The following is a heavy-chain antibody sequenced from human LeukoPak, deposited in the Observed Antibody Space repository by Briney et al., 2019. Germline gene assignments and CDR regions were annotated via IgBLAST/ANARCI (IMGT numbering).Heavy chain of an antibody. CDR1: GFTFSSYA. CDR3: ARDWAQLSYSSGYSHFDY. D-gene: IGHD3-22*01. CDR2: ISYDGSNK. V-gene: IGHV3-30-3*01. J-gene: IGHJ4*02. Sequence: GGSLRLSCAASGFTFSSYAMHWVRQAPGKGLEWVAVISYDGSNKYYADSVKGRFTISRDNSKNTLYLQMNSLRAEDTAVYYCARDWAQLSYSSGYSHFDYWGQGTLVTVSS.